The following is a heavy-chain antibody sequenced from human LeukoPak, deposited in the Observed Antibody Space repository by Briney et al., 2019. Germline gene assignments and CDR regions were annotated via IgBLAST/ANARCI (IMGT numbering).Heavy chain of an antibody. J-gene: IGHJ1*01. D-gene: IGHD6-13*01. CDR2: ISAYNGNT. CDR3: AKVPEQQLVQYFQH. V-gene: IGHV1-18*01. Sequence: ASVKVSCKASGYTFTSYGISWVRQAPGQGLEWMGWISAYNGNTNYAQKLQGRVTMTTDTSTSTAYMELRSLRSDDTAVYYCAKVPEQQLVQYFQHWGQGTLVTVSS. CDR1: GYTFTSYG.